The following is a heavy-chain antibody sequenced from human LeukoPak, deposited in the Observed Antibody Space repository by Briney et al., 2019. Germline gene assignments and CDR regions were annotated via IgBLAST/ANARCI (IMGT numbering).Heavy chain of an antibody. D-gene: IGHD1-26*01. J-gene: IGHJ5*02. CDR3: ARYSGSAYNWFDP. V-gene: IGHV4-39*07. CDR2: IYYSGST. CDR1: GDSISSSRSY. Sequence: SETLSLTCTVSGDSISSSRSYWGWIRQPPGKGLEWIGSIYYSGSTYYNPSLKSRVTISVDTSKNQFSLKLSSVTAADTAVYYCARYSGSAYNWFDPWGQGTLVTVSS.